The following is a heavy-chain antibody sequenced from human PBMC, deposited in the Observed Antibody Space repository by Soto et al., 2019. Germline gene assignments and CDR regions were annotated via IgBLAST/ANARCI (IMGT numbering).Heavy chain of an antibody. CDR3: ARVGPWVPYDYDSSPYTFENWCDP. V-gene: IGHV4-38-2*01. CDR1: GYSISSGYY. Sequence: SETLSLPCAVSGYSISSGYYWGWLRQPPGKGLEWIGSIYHGGSTYYHPSPNSRVTLSIDMPNNHVSLILTSVTAAATAVYYCARVGPWVPYDYDSSPYTFENWCDPWGQGTLVTVSS. J-gene: IGHJ5*02. D-gene: IGHD3-22*01. CDR2: IYHGGST.